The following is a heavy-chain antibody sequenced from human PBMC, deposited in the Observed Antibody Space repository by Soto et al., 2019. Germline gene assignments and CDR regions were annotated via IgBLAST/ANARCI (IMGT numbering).Heavy chain of an antibody. CDR3: ARLAETGSTYNWFDP. V-gene: IGHV5-51*01. CDR1: GYSFTSYW. J-gene: IGHJ5*02. D-gene: IGHD1-1*01. CDR2: IYPGDSDT. Sequence: PGESLKISCKGSGYSFTSYWIGWVRQMPGKGLEGMGIIYPGDSDTRYSPSFQGQVTISADKSISTAYLQWSSLKASDTAMYYCARLAETGSTYNWFDPWGQGTLVTVSS.